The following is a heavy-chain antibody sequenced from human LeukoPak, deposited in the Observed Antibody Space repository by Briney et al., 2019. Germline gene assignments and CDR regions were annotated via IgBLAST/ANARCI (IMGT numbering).Heavy chain of an antibody. J-gene: IGHJ4*02. CDR1: GGSISSSGYC. CDR2: ICYPGTT. D-gene: IGHD5-18*01. Sequence: SETLSLTCTVSGGSISSSGYCWGWIRQPPGRGLEWMGSICYPGTTYYRPSLKSRATISQDTSKNQFSLKLSSVTAADTAVYYCARFLSISRTKQLWPTWGYFDYWGQGTLVTVSS. V-gene: IGHV4-39*01. CDR3: ARFLSISRTKQLWPTWGYFDY.